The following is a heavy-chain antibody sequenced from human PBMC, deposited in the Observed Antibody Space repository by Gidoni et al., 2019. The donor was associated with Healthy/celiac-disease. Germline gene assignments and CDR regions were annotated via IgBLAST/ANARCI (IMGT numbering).Heavy chain of an antibody. V-gene: IGHV3-7*01. CDR3: ARDRSTYYFDY. CDR2: IKQDGSEK. J-gene: IGHJ4*02. CDR1: GFTFSSDW. Sequence: EVQLVECGGGLVQPGGSMRITCAASGFTFSSDWMSWARQAPGKGLEWVANIKQDGSEKYYVDSVKCRFTSSRDNAKNSLYLQMNSLRAEDTAVYYCARDRSTYYFDYWGQGTLVTVSS.